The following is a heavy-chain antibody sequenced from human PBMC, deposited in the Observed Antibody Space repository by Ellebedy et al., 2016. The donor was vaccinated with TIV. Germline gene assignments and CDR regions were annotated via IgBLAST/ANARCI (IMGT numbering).Heavy chain of an antibody. J-gene: IGHJ4*02. D-gene: IGHD2-15*01. CDR1: GGSISSYY. Sequence: MPLETLSLTCTVSGGSISSYYWSWIRQPPGKGLEWIGYIYYTGSTNYNPSLKSRVTISVDTSKNQFSLKLSSVTASDTAVYYCARDRKIGGFDYWGQGTLVTVSS. CDR2: IYYTGST. V-gene: IGHV4-59*01. CDR3: ARDRKIGGFDY.